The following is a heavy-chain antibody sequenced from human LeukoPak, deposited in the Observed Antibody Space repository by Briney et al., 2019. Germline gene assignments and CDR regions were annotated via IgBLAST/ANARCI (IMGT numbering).Heavy chain of an antibody. J-gene: IGHJ4*02. Sequence: PGGSLRLSCSASGFTVRSNYMSWVRQAPGKGLQWVSVIYSGGNTYYADSVKGRFTISRDNSKNTLYLQMNSLRAEDTAVYYCARGMATITVPYHFDYWGQGTLVTVSS. D-gene: IGHD5-24*01. CDR3: ARGMATITVPYHFDY. CDR1: GFTVRSNY. V-gene: IGHV3-53*01. CDR2: IYSGGNT.